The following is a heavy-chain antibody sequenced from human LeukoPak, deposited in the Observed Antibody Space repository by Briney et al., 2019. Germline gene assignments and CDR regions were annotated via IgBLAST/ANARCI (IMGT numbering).Heavy chain of an antibody. CDR2: ISTSSSTI. Sequence: PGGSPRLSCAASGFTFSSYSMNWVRQAPGKGLEWISYISTSSSTIYYADSVKGRFTISRDNAKNSLYLQMNSLRAEDTAVYYCAKDVVEYYYDSSGYFDYWGQGTLVTVSS. CDR1: GFTFSSYS. V-gene: IGHV3-48*01. D-gene: IGHD3-22*01. J-gene: IGHJ4*02. CDR3: AKDVVEYYYDSSGYFDY.